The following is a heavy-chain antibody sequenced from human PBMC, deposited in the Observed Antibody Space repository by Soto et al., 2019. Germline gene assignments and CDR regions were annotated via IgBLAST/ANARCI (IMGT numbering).Heavy chain of an antibody. CDR2: IYWDDDK. CDR3: AHLHANSGYHWRYGP. D-gene: IGHD3-22*01. V-gene: IGHV2-5*02. J-gene: IGHJ5*02. CDR1: GLSVTNKGGG. Sequence: SAPTLIYPAQTLTLTWNFAGLSVTNKGGGGGWIRRPPRKALEWLGIIYWDDDKRYRPSLHNRLTITNDTSKNHVLLPLTNVDTVDTATYYCAHLHANSGYHWRYGPWGQGTLVTVSS.